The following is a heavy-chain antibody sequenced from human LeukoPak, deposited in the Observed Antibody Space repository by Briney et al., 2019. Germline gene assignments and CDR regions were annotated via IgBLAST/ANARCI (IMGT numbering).Heavy chain of an antibody. CDR1: GYTFTSYG. CDR2: ISAYKGNT. J-gene: IGHJ5*02. D-gene: IGHD5-24*01. Sequence: ASVKDCCQASGYTFTSYGISWVRQAPGQGLEWMGWISAYKGNTNYAEKLQGRVSMTTDTSSSTAYMELRSLRSDDAAVYYCARGGRDGDNLFDPCGQGTLVTVSS. CDR3: ARGGRDGDNLFDP. V-gene: IGHV1-18*01.